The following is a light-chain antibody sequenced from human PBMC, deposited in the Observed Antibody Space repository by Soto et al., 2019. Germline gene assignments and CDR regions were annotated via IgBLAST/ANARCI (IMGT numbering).Light chain of an antibody. CDR1: QSVSSN. CDR2: GAS. Sequence: EIGMTQSPATLSVSPGERATLSCRASQSVSSNLAWYQQKPGQAPRLLIYGASTRATGIPARFSGSGSGTEFTLTISSLQSEDFAVYYCQHYHNWPPWTFGQGTKVEVK. CDR3: QHYHNWPPWT. J-gene: IGKJ1*01. V-gene: IGKV3-15*01.